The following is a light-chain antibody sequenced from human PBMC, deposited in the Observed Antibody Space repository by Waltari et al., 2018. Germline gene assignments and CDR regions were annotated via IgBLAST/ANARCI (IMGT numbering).Light chain of an antibody. CDR2: GAS. CDR3: QHYHQWPPYT. CDR1: QTISYN. J-gene: IGKJ2*01. Sequence: IVLTQSPSTLSVSPGERAILSCRASQTISYNLAWYQQRPGQPPRLLIYGASARAAAIPVRFSGSGSGTEFTLTISGLQSEDFAVYYCQHYHQWPPYTFGQGTKVE. V-gene: IGKV3-15*01.